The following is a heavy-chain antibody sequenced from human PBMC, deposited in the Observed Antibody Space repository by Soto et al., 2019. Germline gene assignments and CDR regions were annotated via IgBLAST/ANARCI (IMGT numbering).Heavy chain of an antibody. J-gene: IGHJ4*02. CDR2: INHSGST. D-gene: IGHD4-17*01. Sequence: QVQLQQWGAGLLKPSETLSLTCAVYGGSFSGYYWSWIRQPPGKGLEWIGEINHSGSTNYNPSLKSRVTISVDTSKNQFSLKLSSVTAADTAVYYCASMTEDYGDYPVVGYFDYWGQGTLVTVSS. CDR1: GGSFSGYY. V-gene: IGHV4-34*01. CDR3: ASMTEDYGDYPVVGYFDY.